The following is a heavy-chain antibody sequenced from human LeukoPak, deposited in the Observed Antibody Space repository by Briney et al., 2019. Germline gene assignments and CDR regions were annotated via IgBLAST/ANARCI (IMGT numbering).Heavy chain of an antibody. CDR3: ARDRNPISSGYYGFHAFDV. J-gene: IGHJ3*01. V-gene: IGHV1-69*05. D-gene: IGHD3-22*01. CDR1: GGTFSSYA. Sequence: SVKVSCKASGGTFSSYAISWVRQAPGQGLEWMGGIIPIFGTANYAQKFQGRVTITTDESTSTAYMELSSLRSEDTAVYYCARDRNPISSGYYGFHAFDVWGQGTMVTVSS. CDR2: IIPIFGTA.